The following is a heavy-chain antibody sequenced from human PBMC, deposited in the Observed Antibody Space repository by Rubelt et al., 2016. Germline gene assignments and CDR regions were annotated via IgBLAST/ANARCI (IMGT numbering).Heavy chain of an antibody. CDR2: IYHSGST. CDR1: GGSIASSSFY. CDR3: AGGRGYSYGKYDY. D-gene: IGHD5-18*01. Sequence: QLQLQESGPGLVKPSETLSLICTVSGGSIASSSFYWGWIRQPPGKGLEWIGSIYHSGSTYYNPSLEDRVTIAVEASKNQFSLKLSTGTAADTAVYYCAGGRGYSYGKYDYWGQGTLVTVSS. V-gene: IGHV4-39*01. J-gene: IGHJ4*02.